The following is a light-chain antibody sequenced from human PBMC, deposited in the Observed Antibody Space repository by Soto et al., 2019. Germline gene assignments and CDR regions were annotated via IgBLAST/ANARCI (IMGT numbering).Light chain of an antibody. CDR2: GNS. Sequence: QSVLTQPPSVSGAPGQRVTISCTGSSSNIGAGYDVHWYQQLPGTAPKLLIYGNSNRPSGVPDRFSGSKSGTSASLAITGLQAEDEAEYYCQSYDSRLSGVVFGGGTKLTVL. V-gene: IGLV1-40*01. CDR3: QSYDSRLSGVV. J-gene: IGLJ2*01. CDR1: SSNIGAGYD.